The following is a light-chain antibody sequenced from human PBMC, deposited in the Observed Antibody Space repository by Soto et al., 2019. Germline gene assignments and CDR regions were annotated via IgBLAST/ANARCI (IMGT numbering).Light chain of an antibody. V-gene: IGLV1-44*01. CDR1: SSNLGSNT. CDR3: AAWDDSLNGYV. J-gene: IGLJ1*01. Sequence: QPVLTQPPSASGTPGQRVTISCSGSSSNLGSNTVNWYQQLPGTAPKLLIYTNNQRPSGVPDRFSASKSGTSASLAIIGLQSEDEADYYCAAWDDSLNGYVFGTGTKLTVL. CDR2: TNN.